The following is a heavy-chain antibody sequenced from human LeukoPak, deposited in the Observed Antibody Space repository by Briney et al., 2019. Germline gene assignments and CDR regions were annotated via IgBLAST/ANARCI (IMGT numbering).Heavy chain of an antibody. D-gene: IGHD4-17*01. CDR1: GFTFSSYS. V-gene: IGHV3-21*01. J-gene: IGHJ4*02. Sequence: GGSLRLSCAASGFTFSSYSMNWVRQAPGKGLEWVSSISSSSSYIYYAASVKGRFTISRDNAKNSLYLQMNSLRAEDTAVYYCARGPPLDYGDYDWGQGTLVTVSS. CDR3: ARGPPLDYGDYD. CDR2: ISSSSSYI.